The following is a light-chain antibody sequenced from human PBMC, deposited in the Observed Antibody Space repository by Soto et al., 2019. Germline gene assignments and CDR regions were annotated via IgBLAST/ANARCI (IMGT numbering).Light chain of an antibody. CDR1: QQVSSSY. V-gene: IGKV3-11*01. J-gene: IGKJ5*01. CDR2: DAS. Sequence: EIVLTQSPGTLSLSPGERATLSCRASQQVSSSYLAWYQQKPGQAPRLLIYDASNRATGIPARFSGSGSGTDFTLTISSLEPEDFAVYYCQQRSNWPITFGQGTRLEIK. CDR3: QQRSNWPIT.